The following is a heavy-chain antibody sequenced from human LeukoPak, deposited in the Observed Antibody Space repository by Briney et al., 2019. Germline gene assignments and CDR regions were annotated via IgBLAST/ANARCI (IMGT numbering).Heavy chain of an antibody. CDR3: ARRGYGDYVFDY. Sequence: GESLKISWKGSGYSFTSYWIGRVRQMPGKGLGWMGIIYPGDTDTRYSPSFQGQVTISADKSISTAYLQWSSLKASDTAMYYGARRGYGDYVFDYWGQGTLVTVSS. CDR1: GYSFTSYW. CDR2: IYPGDTDT. V-gene: IGHV5-51*01. J-gene: IGHJ4*02. D-gene: IGHD4-17*01.